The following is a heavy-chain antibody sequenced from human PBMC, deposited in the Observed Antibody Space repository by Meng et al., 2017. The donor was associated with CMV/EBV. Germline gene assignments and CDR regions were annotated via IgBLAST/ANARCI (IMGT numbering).Heavy chain of an antibody. D-gene: IGHD2-2*01. V-gene: IGHV4-34*01. J-gene: IGHJ5*02. CDR1: GGSSSGYY. CDR3: ATDRGYCSSTSCYRTFDP. CDR2: INHSGST. Sequence: SETLSLTCAVYGGSSSGYYWSWIRQPPGKGLEWIGEINHSGSTNYNPSLKSRVTISVDTSKNQFSLKLSSVTAADTAVYYCATDRGYCSSTSCYRTFDPWGQGTLVTVSS.